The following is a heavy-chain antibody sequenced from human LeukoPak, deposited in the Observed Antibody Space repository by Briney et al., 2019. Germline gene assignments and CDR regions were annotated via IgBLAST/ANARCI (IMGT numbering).Heavy chain of an antibody. D-gene: IGHD6-13*01. CDR1: GFTFSSYA. CDR2: FSATDGSA. Sequence: GGSLRLSCAASGFTFSSYAMSWVRQAPGKGLEWVSAFSATDGSAQYAESVEGRFTISRDNSKNTLFLQMNSLGAEDTAVYYCARAKIAAAGTGAFDVWGQGTLVTVSS. V-gene: IGHV3-23*01. J-gene: IGHJ3*01. CDR3: ARAKIAAAGTGAFDV.